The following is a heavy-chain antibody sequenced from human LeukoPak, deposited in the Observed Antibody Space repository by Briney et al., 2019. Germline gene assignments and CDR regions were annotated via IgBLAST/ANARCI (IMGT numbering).Heavy chain of an antibody. CDR3: AKDPPPFGIAVAGTFFVY. Sequence: GGSLRLSCAASGFTFSSYAMSWVRQAPGKGLEWVSAISGSGGSTYYADSVKGRFTISRDNSKNTLYLQMNSLRAEDTAVYYCAKDPPPFGIAVAGTFFVYWGQGTLVTVSS. V-gene: IGHV3-23*01. D-gene: IGHD6-19*01. CDR1: GFTFSSYA. J-gene: IGHJ4*02. CDR2: ISGSGGST.